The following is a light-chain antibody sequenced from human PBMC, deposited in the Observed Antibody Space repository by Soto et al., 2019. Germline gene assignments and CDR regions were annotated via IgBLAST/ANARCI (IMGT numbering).Light chain of an antibody. CDR1: RYIRSD. Sequence: DIQMTQSPSSLSASVGDRVTITCRASRYIRSDLSWYQQRPGQAPKVLIYAASSLQSGVPSRFSGSGSGTEFTLTISSLQPDDFATYYCQHYNSYSWTFGQGTKVDI. J-gene: IGKJ1*01. V-gene: IGKV1-17*01. CDR2: AAS. CDR3: QHYNSYSWT.